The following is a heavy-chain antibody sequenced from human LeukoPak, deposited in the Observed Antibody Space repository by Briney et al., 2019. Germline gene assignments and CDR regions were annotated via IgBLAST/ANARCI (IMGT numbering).Heavy chain of an antibody. CDR2: ISAYNGNT. CDR3: ARVPMVRGVIIPNWFDP. J-gene: IGHJ5*02. Sequence: ASVKVSCKASGYTFTSYGISWVRQAPGQGLEWMGWISAYNGNTNYAQKFQGRVTMTTDTSTSTAYMELRSLRSDDTAVYYCARVPMVRGVIIPNWFDPWGQGTLVTVSS. CDR1: GYTFTSYG. V-gene: IGHV1-18*04. D-gene: IGHD3-10*01.